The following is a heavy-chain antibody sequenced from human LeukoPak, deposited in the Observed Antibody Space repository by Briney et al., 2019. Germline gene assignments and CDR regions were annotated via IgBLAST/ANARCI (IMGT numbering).Heavy chain of an antibody. CDR1: GGSFSGYY. Sequence: PSETLSLXCAVYGGSFSGYYWSWSRQPPGKGLEWIGEINHSGSTNYNPSLKSRVTISVDTSKNQFSLKLSSVTAADTAVYYCARHTRYDFWSAFYGYYFDYWGQGTLVTVSS. J-gene: IGHJ4*02. CDR3: ARHTRYDFWSAFYGYYFDY. D-gene: IGHD3-3*01. CDR2: INHSGST. V-gene: IGHV4-34*01.